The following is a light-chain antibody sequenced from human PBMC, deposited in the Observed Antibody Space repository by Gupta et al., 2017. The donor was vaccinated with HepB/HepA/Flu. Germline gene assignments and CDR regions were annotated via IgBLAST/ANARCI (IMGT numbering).Light chain of an antibody. V-gene: IGKV1-5*03. Sequence: DIQMTQSPSTLSASVGDRVTITCRASQNILTWLAWYQQKPGKAPRLLIYKASNLESGVPSRFSGSGSGTEFTLTISSLQPDDFAIYFCQQYDRSPGTLGLGTKVEIK. CDR1: QNILTW. J-gene: IGKJ1*01. CDR3: QQYDRSPGT. CDR2: KAS.